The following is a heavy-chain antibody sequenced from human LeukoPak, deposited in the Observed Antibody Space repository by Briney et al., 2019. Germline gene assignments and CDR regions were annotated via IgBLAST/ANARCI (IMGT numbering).Heavy chain of an antibody. D-gene: IGHD4-17*01. CDR1: GFSFSDCA. CDR3: AKKAYGDYMGYYFDY. V-gene: IGHV3-74*01. CDR2: INADEDRA. Sequence: GGSLRLSCAASGFSFSDCAMNWVRQAPGKGLVWVSHINADEDRAAYADSVKGRFTISRDNARNTLYLQMNSLRAEDTAVYYCAKKAYGDYMGYYFDYWGQGTLVTVSS. J-gene: IGHJ4*02.